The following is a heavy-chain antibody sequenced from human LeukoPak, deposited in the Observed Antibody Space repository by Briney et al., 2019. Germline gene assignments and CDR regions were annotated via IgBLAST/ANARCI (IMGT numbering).Heavy chain of an antibody. J-gene: IGHJ5*02. CDR1: GFTFSSYA. V-gene: IGHV3-23*01. CDR3: AKAHWSGYFPNWFDP. CDR2: ISGSGGST. D-gene: IGHD3-3*01. Sequence: QPGASLRLSCAASGFTFSSYAMSWVRQAPGMGLEWVSAISGSGGSTYYADSVKGRFTISRDNSKNTLYLQMNSLRAEDTAVYYCAKAHWSGYFPNWFDPWGQGTLVTVSS.